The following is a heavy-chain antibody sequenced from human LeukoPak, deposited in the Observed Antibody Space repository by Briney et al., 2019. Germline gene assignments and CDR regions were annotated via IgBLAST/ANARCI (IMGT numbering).Heavy chain of an antibody. CDR3: ARRRYYDGSGYLE. J-gene: IGHJ1*01. CDR2: IYYSGRT. Sequence: PSETLSLTCSVSGDSVSRSDSYWDWIRQPPGKGLEWIGTIYYSGRTYYSPSLKSRVTMSVNPSNNQFSLNLRSVTAADTALYYCARRRYYDGSGYLEWGQGTLLSVSS. D-gene: IGHD3-22*01. CDR1: GDSVSRSDSY. V-gene: IGHV4-39*01.